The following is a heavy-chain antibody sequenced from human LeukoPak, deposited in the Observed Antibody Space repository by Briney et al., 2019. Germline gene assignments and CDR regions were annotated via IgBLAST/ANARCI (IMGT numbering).Heavy chain of an antibody. V-gene: IGHV3-21*01. CDR1: GFTFSSYS. J-gene: IGHJ4*02. CDR3: ARADGGPYYYGSGSYY. CDR2: ISSSSSYI. D-gene: IGHD3-10*01. Sequence: GGSLRLSCAASGFTFSSYSMSWVRQAPGKGLEWVSSISSSSSYIYYADSVKGRFTISRDNAKNSLYLQMNSLRAEDTAVYYCARADGGPYYYGSGSYYWGQGTLVTVSS.